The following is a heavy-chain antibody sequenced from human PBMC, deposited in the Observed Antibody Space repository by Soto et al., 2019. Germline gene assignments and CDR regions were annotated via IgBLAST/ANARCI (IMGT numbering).Heavy chain of an antibody. J-gene: IGHJ5*02. CDR1: GGSITSGHYY. CDR3: ARASFDNERPGWFDP. D-gene: IGHD2-8*01. Sequence: SETLSLTCTVSGGSITSGHYYWSWIRQSPGKGLECVGYIYYTGGTYYNPSLTSRVTISRDTSKNQFSLTLSSVTLTDTAVYYCARASFDNERPGWFDPWGQGTLVTVSS. V-gene: IGHV4-30-4*01. CDR2: IYYTGGT.